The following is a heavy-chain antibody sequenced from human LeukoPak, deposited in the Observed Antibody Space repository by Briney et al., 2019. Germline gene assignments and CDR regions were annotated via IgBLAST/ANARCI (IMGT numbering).Heavy chain of an antibody. CDR2: TYYRSKWYN. CDR1: GDSVSSNSAA. D-gene: IGHD5-12*01. Sequence: SQTLSLTCAISGDSVSSNSAAWNWIRQSPSRGLEWLGRTYYRSKWYNYYAVSVKSRITINPNSSKNQFSLQLTSVTPEDTAVYYCARDRYIVTFHSWFDPWGQGTLVTVPS. V-gene: IGHV6-1*01. J-gene: IGHJ5*02. CDR3: ARDRYIVTFHSWFDP.